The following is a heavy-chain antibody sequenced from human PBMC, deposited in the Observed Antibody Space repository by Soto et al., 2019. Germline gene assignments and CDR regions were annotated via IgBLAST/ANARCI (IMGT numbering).Heavy chain of an antibody. V-gene: IGHV3-23*01. CDR1: GFTFSNYA. J-gene: IGHJ6*02. CDR3: AKDRGFGAGDGMDV. D-gene: IGHD3-10*01. CDR2: ISARGGTT. Sequence: EVQLLESGGDLVQPGGSLRLSCEASGFTFSNYAMSWVRQAPGKGLEWVTGISARGGTTYYVDSVKGRFTISRDNSKNTLSRQMNALRAEARAVYYCAKDRGFGAGDGMDVWGQGTTVTVSS.